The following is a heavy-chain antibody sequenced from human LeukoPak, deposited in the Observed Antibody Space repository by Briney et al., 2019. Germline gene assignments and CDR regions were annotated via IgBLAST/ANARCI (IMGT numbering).Heavy chain of an antibody. CDR1: GFTFSSYS. Sequence: GGSLRLSCAASGFTFSSYSMNWVRQAPGKGLEWVSYISSSSSTIYYADSVKGRFTISRDNAKNSLYLQMNSLRAEDTAVYYCARSEQLVAWYYFDYWGQGTLVTVSS. V-gene: IGHV3-48*04. J-gene: IGHJ4*02. CDR3: ARSEQLVAWYYFDY. D-gene: IGHD6-6*01. CDR2: ISSSSSTI.